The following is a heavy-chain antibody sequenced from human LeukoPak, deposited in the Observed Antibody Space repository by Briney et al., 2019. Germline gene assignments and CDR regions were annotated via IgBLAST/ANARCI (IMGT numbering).Heavy chain of an antibody. D-gene: IGHD2-15*01. V-gene: IGHV1-2*02. CDR2: IHPGRGDT. CDR3: AICTGGSCYSGFDY. J-gene: IGHJ4*02. Sequence: ASVKVSCKALGYTFTDHYFHWLRQAPGQGLEWMGWIHPGRGDTNYAQKFQGRVTMTRDTSINTAYMELSRLRSDDTAVYFCAICTGGSCYSGFDYWGQGTLVTVSS. CDR1: GYTFTDHY.